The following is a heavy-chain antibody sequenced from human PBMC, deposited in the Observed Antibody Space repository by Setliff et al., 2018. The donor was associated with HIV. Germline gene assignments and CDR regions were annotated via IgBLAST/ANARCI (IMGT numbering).Heavy chain of an antibody. D-gene: IGHD6-19*01. J-gene: IGHJ4*02. CDR3: ARHAPGIAVAGTIDY. Sequence: SETLSLPSTVSGGSISSYYWSWIRQPPGKGLEWIGYVLYSGSTNYNPSLKSRVPISLDTSKNQFSLKLNSVTAADTAVYYGARHAPGIAVAGTIDYWGQGTLGTAPQ. V-gene: IGHV4-59*08. CDR1: GGSISSYY. CDR2: VLYSGST.